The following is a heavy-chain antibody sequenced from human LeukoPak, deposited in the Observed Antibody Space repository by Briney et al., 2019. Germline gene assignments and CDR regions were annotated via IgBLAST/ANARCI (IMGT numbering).Heavy chain of an antibody. CDR3: ARDSIGDPIDYYYYGMDV. V-gene: IGHV1-18*01. CDR2: ISAYNANT. CDR1: GYTFTSYG. Sequence: ASVKVSCKASGYTFTSYGISWVRQAPGQGLEWMGWISAYNANTNYAQKLQDRVTMTTDTSTSTAYMELRSLRPDDTAVYYCARDSIGDPIDYYYYGMDVWGQGTTVTVSS. D-gene: IGHD4-17*01. J-gene: IGHJ6*02.